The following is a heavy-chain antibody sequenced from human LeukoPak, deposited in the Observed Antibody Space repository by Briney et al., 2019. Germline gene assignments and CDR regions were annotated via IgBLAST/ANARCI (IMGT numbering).Heavy chain of an antibody. J-gene: IGHJ4*02. CDR1: GFTFSSYA. Sequence: GGSLRLSCAASGFTFSSYAMSWVRQAPGKGLEWVSAISGRGGSTYYADSVKGRFTISRDNSKNTLYLQMNSLGAEDTAVYYCANLGDFVDYWGQGTLVTVSS. CDR2: ISGRGGST. V-gene: IGHV3-23*01. CDR3: ANLGDFVDY. D-gene: IGHD4-17*01.